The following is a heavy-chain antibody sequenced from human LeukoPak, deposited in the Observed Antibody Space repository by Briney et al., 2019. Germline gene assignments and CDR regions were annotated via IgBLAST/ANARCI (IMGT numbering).Heavy chain of an antibody. V-gene: IGHV3-74*01. J-gene: IGHJ3*02. CDR2: INSDGSST. CDR3: AKGDRYYYDSDAFDI. CDR1: GFTFSSYW. D-gene: IGHD3-22*01. Sequence: GGSLRLSCAASGFTFSSYWMHWVRQAPGKGLVWVSRINSDGSSTSYADSVKGRFTISRDNAKNTLYLQMNSLRAEDTAVYYCAKGDRYYYDSDAFDIWGQGTMVTVSS.